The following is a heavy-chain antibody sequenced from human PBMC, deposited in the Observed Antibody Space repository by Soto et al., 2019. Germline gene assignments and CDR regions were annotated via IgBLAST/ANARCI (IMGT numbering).Heavy chain of an antibody. CDR3: ASNNASSMGATVPYYYYGMDV. CDR1: GFTFSSYG. CDR2: IWYDGSNK. V-gene: IGHV3-33*01. Sequence: GESLRLSCAASGFTFSSYGMHWVRQAPGKGLEWVAVIWYDGSNKYYADSVKGRFTISRDNSKNTLYLQMNSLRAEDTAVYYCASNNASSMGATVPYYYYGMDVWGQGTTVTVSS. J-gene: IGHJ6*02. D-gene: IGHD1-26*01.